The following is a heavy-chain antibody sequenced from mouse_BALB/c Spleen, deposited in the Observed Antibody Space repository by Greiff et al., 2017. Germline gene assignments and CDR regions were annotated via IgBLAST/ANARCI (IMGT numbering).Heavy chain of an antibody. Sequence: EVKVEESGGGLVKPGGSLKLSCAASGFTFSSYTMSWVRQTPEKRLEWVATISSGGSYTYYPDSVKGRFTISRDNAKNTLYLQMSSLKSEDTAMYYCTRDEGGYYGSSSWFAYWGQGTLVTVSA. CDR2: ISSGGSYT. CDR1: GFTFSSYT. D-gene: IGHD1-1*01. J-gene: IGHJ3*01. CDR3: TRDEGGYYGSSSWFAY. V-gene: IGHV5-6-4*01.